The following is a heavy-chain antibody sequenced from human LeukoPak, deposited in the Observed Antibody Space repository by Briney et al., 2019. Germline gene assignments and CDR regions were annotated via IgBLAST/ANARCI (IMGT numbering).Heavy chain of an antibody. Sequence: SETLSLTCAVSDGSISSSHWCSWVRQPPGKGLEWIGEIFHSGTTNYNPSLKSRVTISVDKSISVDKSKNQFSLKLSSVTAADTAVYYCAIRGASSDFDYWGQGTLVTVSS. J-gene: IGHJ4*02. D-gene: IGHD2-2*01. CDR3: AIRGASSDFDY. CDR1: DGSISSSHW. V-gene: IGHV4-4*02. CDR2: IFHSGTT.